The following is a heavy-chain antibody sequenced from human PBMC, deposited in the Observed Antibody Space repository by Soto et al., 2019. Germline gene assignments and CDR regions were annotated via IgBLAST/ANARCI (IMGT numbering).Heavy chain of an antibody. Sequence: QVHLVESGGGVVQPGGSPRLSCAASGFTVSNYGMHWVRQAPGKGLEWVAVIWYDGNNKSYRDSVKGRFTISRDNSKNTVDLQMSSLRGEDTAVYYCARGDAWTDEAFDIWGQGTMVTVSS. D-gene: IGHD5-12*01. CDR2: IWYDGNNK. J-gene: IGHJ3*02. V-gene: IGHV3-33*01. CDR3: ARGDAWTDEAFDI. CDR1: GFTVSNYG.